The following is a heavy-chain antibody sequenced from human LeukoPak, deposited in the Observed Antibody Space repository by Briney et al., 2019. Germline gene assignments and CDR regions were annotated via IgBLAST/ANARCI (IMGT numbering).Heavy chain of an antibody. CDR1: GFTFSNYG. CDR2: ISHDGSAP. V-gene: IGHV3-30*19. D-gene: IGHD3-3*01. J-gene: IGHJ4*02. CDR3: ARERRGYYAEY. Sequence: GGSLRLSCAASGFTFSNYGMHWVRQAPGKGLEWVALISHDGSAPFYADSVKGRFIISKDSPQNTLYLQMNSLRPEDTAVYYCARERRGYYAEYWGQGTLVTVSS.